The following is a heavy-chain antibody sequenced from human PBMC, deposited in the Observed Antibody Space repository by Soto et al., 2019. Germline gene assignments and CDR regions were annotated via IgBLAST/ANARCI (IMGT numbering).Heavy chain of an antibody. D-gene: IGHD2-2*01. CDR3: ARKDIVVVPAAKGYYYYGMDV. CDR2: IIPIFGTA. V-gene: IGHV1-69*13. J-gene: IGHJ6*02. CDR1: GGTFRSYA. Sequence: SVKVSCKASGGTFRSYAISWVRQAPGQGLEWMGGIIPIFGTANYAQKFQGRVTITADESTSTAYMELSSLRSEDTAVYYCARKDIVVVPAAKGYYYYGMDVWGQGTTVTVSS.